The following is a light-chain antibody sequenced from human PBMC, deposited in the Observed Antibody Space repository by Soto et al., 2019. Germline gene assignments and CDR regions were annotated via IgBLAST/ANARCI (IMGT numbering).Light chain of an antibody. CDR2: GAS. CDR3: HQYGSSPLT. J-gene: IGKJ4*01. CDR1: QSVSSNY. Sequence: EIVLTQSPGILPLSPGDRATLSCRASQSVSSNYLAWYQQKPGQAPRLLIYGASSRATGIPDRFSGSGSGTDFTLTISRLEPEDFAVYYCHQYGSSPLTFGGGTKVEIK. V-gene: IGKV3-20*01.